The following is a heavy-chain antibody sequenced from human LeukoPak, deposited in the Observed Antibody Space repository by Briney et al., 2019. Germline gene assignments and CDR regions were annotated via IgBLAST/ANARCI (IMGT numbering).Heavy chain of an antibody. CDR1: GGSFSGYY. Sequence: SETLSLTCAVYGGSFSGYYWSWIRQPPGKGLEWIGEINHSGSTNYNPSLKSRVTISVDTSKNQFSLKLTSVTAADTAVYYCARHGGWLAGARNWGQGTLVAVSS. D-gene: IGHD6-19*01. J-gene: IGHJ4*02. CDR3: ARHGGWLAGARN. V-gene: IGHV4-34*01. CDR2: INHSGST.